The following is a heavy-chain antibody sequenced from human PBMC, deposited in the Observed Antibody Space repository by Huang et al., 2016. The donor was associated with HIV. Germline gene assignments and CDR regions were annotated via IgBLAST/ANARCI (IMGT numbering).Heavy chain of an antibody. V-gene: IGHV5-51*01. CDR1: GYSFTSYW. J-gene: IGHJ4*02. CDR2: IYPGDSDT. Sequence: EVQLVQSGAEVKKPGESLKFSCKGSGYSFTSYWIGWVRQMPGKGLEWIGSIYPGDSDTRDSPSFQGQVTISADKSSSTAYLQWSSLKASDTAMYYCARLSTTWYFDYWGQGTLVTVSS. D-gene: IGHD1-1*01. CDR3: ARLSTTWYFDY.